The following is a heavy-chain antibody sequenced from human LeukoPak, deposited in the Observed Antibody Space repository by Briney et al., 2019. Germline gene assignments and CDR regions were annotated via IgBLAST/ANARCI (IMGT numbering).Heavy chain of an antibody. D-gene: IGHD1-26*01. CDR1: GFTFSSYG. Sequence: SLRLSCAASGFTFSSYGMHWVRQAPGKGLEWVAVIWYDGSNKYYADSVKGRFTISRDNSKNTLYLQMNSLRAEDTAVYYCARDSSLGATILDYWGQGTLVTVSS. CDR2: IWYDGSNK. J-gene: IGHJ4*02. V-gene: IGHV3-33*01. CDR3: ARDSSLGATILDY.